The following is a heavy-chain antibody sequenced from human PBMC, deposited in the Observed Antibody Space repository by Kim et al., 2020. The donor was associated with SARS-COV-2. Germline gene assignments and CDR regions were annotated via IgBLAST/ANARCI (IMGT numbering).Heavy chain of an antibody. CDR1: GFTFSSYS. Sequence: GGSLRLSCAASGFTFSSYSMNWVRQAPGKGLEWVSYISSSSSTIYYADSVKGRFTISRDNAKNSLYLQMNSLRDEDTAVYYCARDYYDSSGYWSPFDPWGQGTLVTVSS. V-gene: IGHV3-48*02. D-gene: IGHD3-22*01. CDR2: ISSSSSTI. CDR3: ARDYYDSSGYWSPFDP. J-gene: IGHJ5*02.